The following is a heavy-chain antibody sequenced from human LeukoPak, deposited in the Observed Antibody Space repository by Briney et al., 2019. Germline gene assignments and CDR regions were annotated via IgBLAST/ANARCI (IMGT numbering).Heavy chain of an antibody. J-gene: IGHJ4*02. CDR1: GFTFSSYA. Sequence: QTGGSLRLSCAASGFTFSSYAMSWVRQAPGKGLEWVAVISYDGSNKYYADSVKGRFTISRDNSKNTLYLQMNSLRAEDTAVYYCARDRVKRLGVFDYWGQGTLVTVSS. V-gene: IGHV3-30-3*01. D-gene: IGHD1-1*01. CDR2: ISYDGSNK. CDR3: ARDRVKRLGVFDY.